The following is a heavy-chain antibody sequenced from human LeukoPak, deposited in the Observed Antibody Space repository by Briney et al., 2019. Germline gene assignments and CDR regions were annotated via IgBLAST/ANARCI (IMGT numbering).Heavy chain of an antibody. D-gene: IGHD3-10*01. CDR2: IYYSGST. CDR1: GGSITYNY. CDR3: ARGSGGGSGSYYRDYYYGMDV. J-gene: IGHJ6*02. V-gene: IGHV4-59*12. Sequence: PSETLSLTCTVSGGSITYNYWNWIRQPPGKGLEWIGYIYYSGSTNYNPSLKSRVTMSVDTSKNQFSLKLNSVTAADTAVYYCARGSGGGSGSYYRDYYYGMDVWGPGTTVTVS.